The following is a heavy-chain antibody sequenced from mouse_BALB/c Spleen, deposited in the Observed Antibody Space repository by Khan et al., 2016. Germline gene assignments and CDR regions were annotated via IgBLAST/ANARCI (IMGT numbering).Heavy chain of an antibody. Sequence: EVELVESGGGLVKPGGSLKLSCAASGFTFSDYAMSWVRQTPEKRLEWVASISTGGTTHYPDSMKGRFTISRDIARNVLYLHMSSLRSEDTGMYYCSREENAMDYWGQGTSVTVSS. CDR2: ISTGGTT. CDR1: GFTFSDYA. J-gene: IGHJ4*01. CDR3: SREENAMDY. V-gene: IGHV5-6-5*01.